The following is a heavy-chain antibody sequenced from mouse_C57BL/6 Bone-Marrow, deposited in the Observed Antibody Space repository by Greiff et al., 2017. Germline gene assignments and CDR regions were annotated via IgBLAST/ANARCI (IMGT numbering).Heavy chain of an antibody. CDR1: GFTFSDYY. V-gene: IGHV5-12*01. J-gene: IGHJ2*01. CDR3: ARHYYGSSFDY. CDR2: ISNGGGST. Sequence: EVQRVESGGGLVQPGGSLKLSCAASGFTFSDYYMYWVRQTPEKRLEWVAYISNGGGSTYYPDTVKGRFTISRDKAKNTLYLQMSRLKSEDTAMYYCARHYYGSSFDYWGQGTTLTVSA. D-gene: IGHD1-1*01.